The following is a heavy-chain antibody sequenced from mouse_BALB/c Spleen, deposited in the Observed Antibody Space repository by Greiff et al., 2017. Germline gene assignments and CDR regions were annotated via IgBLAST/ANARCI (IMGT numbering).Heavy chain of an antibody. V-gene: IGHV3-2*02. CDR2: ISYSGST. CDR3: ARGDGPPCYFDY. J-gene: IGHJ2*01. Sequence: EVQLVESGPGLVKPSQSLSLTCTVTGYSITSDYAWNWIRQFPGNKLEWMGYISYSGSTSYNPSLKSRISITRDTSKNQFFLQLNSVTTEDTATYYCARGDGPPCYFDYWGQGTTLTVSS. CDR1: GYSITSDYA. D-gene: IGHD2-3*01.